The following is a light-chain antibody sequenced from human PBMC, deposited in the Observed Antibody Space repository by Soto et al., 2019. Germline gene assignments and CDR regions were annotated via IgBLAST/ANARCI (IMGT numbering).Light chain of an antibody. V-gene: IGLV2-14*01. J-gene: IGLJ1*01. CDR1: SSDVGAHNF. Sequence: QSVLTQPASVSGSPGQAITISCSGSSSDVGAHNFVSWYQHHPGKAPKLMIYEVSNRPSGVSNRFSGSKSGNTASLTISGPQAEDEADYYCNSYTSSNTYVFGSGTKVTVL. CDR2: EVS. CDR3: NSYTSSNTYV.